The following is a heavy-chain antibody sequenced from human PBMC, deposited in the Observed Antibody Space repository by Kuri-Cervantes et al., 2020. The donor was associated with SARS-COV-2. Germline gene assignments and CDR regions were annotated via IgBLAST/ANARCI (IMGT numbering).Heavy chain of an antibody. D-gene: IGHD3-3*01. CDR2: IKQDGSEK. CDR3: AKIFGVVIGYFDY. V-gene: IGHV3-7*01. Sequence: GESLKISCAASGFTFSSYGMHWVRQAPGKGLEWVANIKQDGSEKYYVDSVKGRFTISRDNAKNSLYLQMNSLRAEDTAVYYCAKIFGVVIGYFDYWGQGTLVTVSS. CDR1: GFTFSSYG. J-gene: IGHJ4*02.